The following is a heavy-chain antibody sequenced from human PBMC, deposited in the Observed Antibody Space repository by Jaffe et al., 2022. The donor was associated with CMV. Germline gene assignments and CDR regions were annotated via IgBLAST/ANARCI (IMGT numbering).Heavy chain of an antibody. D-gene: IGHD6-19*01. CDR2: ISGSGGST. V-gene: IGHV3-23*01. CDR1: GFTFSSYA. CDR3: AKVLLAVAGTEDYYYYYGMDV. J-gene: IGHJ6*02. Sequence: EVQLLESGGGLVQPGGSLRLSCAASGFTFSSYAMSWVRQAPGKGLEWVSAISGSGGSTYYADSVKGRFTISRDNSKNTLYLQMNSLRAEDTAVYYCAKVLLAVAGTEDYYYYYGMDVWGQGTTVTVSS.